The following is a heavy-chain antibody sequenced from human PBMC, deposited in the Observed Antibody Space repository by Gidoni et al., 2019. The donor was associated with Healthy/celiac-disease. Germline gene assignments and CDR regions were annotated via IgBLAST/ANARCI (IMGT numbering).Heavy chain of an antibody. CDR1: GYTFTSYD. V-gene: IGHV1-8*01. J-gene: IGHJ6*02. CDR3: ASGGEYSSHYYYGMDV. D-gene: IGHD3-16*01. Sequence: QVQLVQSGAEVKKPGASVKVSCKASGYTFTSYDINWVRQATGQGLEWMGWMNPNSGNTGYEQKFQGRVTMTRNTAISTAYMELSSMRSEDTAVYYCASGGEYSSHYYYGMDVWGQGTTVTVSS. CDR2: MNPNSGNT.